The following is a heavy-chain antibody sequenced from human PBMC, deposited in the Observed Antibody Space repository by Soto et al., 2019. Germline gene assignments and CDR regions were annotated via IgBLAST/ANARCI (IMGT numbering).Heavy chain of an antibody. CDR1: GFSFRKYA. V-gene: IGHV3-23*01. CDR3: AKDLDDYSSAIDF. CDR2: ISGSGGSGRG. J-gene: IGHJ4*02. D-gene: IGHD4-4*01. Sequence: GGSLRLSCVGSGFSFRKYAMNWIRQAPGKGLEWVSGISGSGGSGRGFYADPVKGRFTISRDNSKNTLYLEMNSLRAEDTAVYYCAKDLDDYSSAIDFWGQGTLVTVSS.